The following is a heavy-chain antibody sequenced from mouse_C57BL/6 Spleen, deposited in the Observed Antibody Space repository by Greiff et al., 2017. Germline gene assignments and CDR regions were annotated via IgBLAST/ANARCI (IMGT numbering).Heavy chain of an antibody. D-gene: IGHD1-1*01. J-gene: IGHJ3*01. CDR3: AKGNYYGSRPFAY. CDR2: INPNYDTT. V-gene: IGHV1-39*01. CDR1: GYSFTDYN. Sequence: VQLQQSGPDLVKPGASVKISCKASGYSFTDYNMNWVKQSNGKSLEWIGVINPNYDTTSYNQKFKGKATLTVDQSSSTAYMQLNSLTSEDSAVYYCAKGNYYGSRPFAYWGQGTLVTVSA.